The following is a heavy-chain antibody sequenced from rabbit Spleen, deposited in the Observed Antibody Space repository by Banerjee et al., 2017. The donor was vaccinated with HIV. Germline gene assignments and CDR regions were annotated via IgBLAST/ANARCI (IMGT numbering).Heavy chain of an antibody. CDR3: AGDVTNVIGWNFGL. J-gene: IGHJ4*01. CDR2: INSKSGEN. V-gene: IGHV1S45*01. D-gene: IGHD1-1*01. CDR1: GFSLSYNYV. Sequence: QELLVESGGGLVKPGASLTLTCKASGFSLSYNYVMCWVRQAPGKGLEWIACINSKSGENVFANWAKGRFPVSQTSSTPVTLQMASLTAADPATYFCAGDVTNVIGWNFGLWGPGTLVTVS.